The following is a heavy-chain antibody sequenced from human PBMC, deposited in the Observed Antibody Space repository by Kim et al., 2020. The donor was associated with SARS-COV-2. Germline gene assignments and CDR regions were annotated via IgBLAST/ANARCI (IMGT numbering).Heavy chain of an antibody. CDR2: IYPGDSDT. V-gene: IGHV5-51*01. D-gene: IGHD1-26*01. Sequence: GESLKISCKGSGYSFTTYWIGWVRQMPGKGLERMGIIYPGDSDTRYNPSFQGQVTISADKAISTAYLQWRSLKASDTAIYYCASHRWESHSFDMWGQGTM. CDR3: ASHRWESHSFDM. CDR1: GYSFTTYW. J-gene: IGHJ3*02.